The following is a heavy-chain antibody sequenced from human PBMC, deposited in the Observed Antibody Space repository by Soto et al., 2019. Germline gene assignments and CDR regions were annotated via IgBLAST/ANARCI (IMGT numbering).Heavy chain of an antibody. J-gene: IGHJ3*01. CDR1: GFAFSTYA. CDR3: VREFLRSGDDALDL. Sequence: EEPLVESGGGLVQPGGSLRLSCAASGFAFSTYAMNWVRQAPGKGLEWVSCSNGRNRNVYYADSVKGRFIISRDNGENSLYLQMNSLRVEDTAVYYCVREFLRSGDDALDLWGQGTMVTVSS. CDR2: SNGRNRNV. D-gene: IGHD3-16*01. V-gene: IGHV3-21*04.